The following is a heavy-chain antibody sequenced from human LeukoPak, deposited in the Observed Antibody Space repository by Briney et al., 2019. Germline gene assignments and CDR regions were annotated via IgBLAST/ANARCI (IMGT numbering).Heavy chain of an antibody. CDR3: ARDATYDSSGYRAYGI. J-gene: IGHJ3*02. Sequence: ASVKVSCKASGYTFTSYGISWVRQAPGQGLEWMGWISAYNGNTSYAQKLQGRVTMTTDTSTSTAYMELRSLRSDDTAVYYCARDATYDSSGYRAYGIWGQGTMVTVSS. D-gene: IGHD3-22*01. CDR2: ISAYNGNT. V-gene: IGHV1-18*01. CDR1: GYTFTSYG.